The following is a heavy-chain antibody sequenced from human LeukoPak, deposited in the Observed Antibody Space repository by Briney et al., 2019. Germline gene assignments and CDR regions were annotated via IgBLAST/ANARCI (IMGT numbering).Heavy chain of an antibody. V-gene: IGHV4-4*07. Sequence: SETPSLTCNVSSGSISSYYWSWIRQPAGKRLEWIGRIYSSGSTTYNPSLKNRVTMSLDTSKNQFSLKLTSVTAADTAVYYCARGSSGYYYGWGQGTLVTVSS. J-gene: IGHJ4*02. CDR3: ARGSSGYYYG. CDR2: IYSSGST. CDR1: SGSISSYY. D-gene: IGHD3-22*01.